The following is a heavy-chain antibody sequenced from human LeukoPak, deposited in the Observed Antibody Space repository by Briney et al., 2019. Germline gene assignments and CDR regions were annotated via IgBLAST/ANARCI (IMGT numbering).Heavy chain of an antibody. CDR3: ARDNDRKDDS. Sequence: GRSLRLSCAASGFTFSTYWMTWVRQAPGKGLEWVANMNQDGSQKFYVDSVKGRFTISRDNAKNSVYLQMNNLRAEDTALYYCARDNDRKDDSWGQGTLVTVSS. D-gene: IGHD2-8*01. V-gene: IGHV3-7*01. J-gene: IGHJ4*02. CDR1: GFTFSTYW. CDR2: MNQDGSQK.